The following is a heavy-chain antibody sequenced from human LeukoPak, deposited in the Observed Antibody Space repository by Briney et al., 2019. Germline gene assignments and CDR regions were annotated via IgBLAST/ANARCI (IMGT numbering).Heavy chain of an antibody. D-gene: IGHD2-2*01. J-gene: IGHJ6*03. CDR2: VHYSGGS. CDR1: GVSISTYY. Sequence: SETLSFTCTVSGVSISTYYWSWIRQPPGKELKGIGYVHYSGGSAYLPSLRSRVTMSVDTSKTQFSLSLTSVTAADTALYYCARWYCSNNLCFHMDVWGKGTTVTVSS. V-gene: IGHV4-59*08. CDR3: ARWYCSNNLCFHMDV.